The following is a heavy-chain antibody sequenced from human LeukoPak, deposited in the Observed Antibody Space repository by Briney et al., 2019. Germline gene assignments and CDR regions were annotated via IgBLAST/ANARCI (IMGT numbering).Heavy chain of an antibody. V-gene: IGHV1-18*01. Sequence: ASVKVSRKASGYTFTSYGISWVRQAPGQGLEWMGWISAYNGNTNYAQKLQGRVTMTTDTSTSTAYMELRSLRSDDTAVYYCAREKRIAVAGTPDYWGQGTLVTVSS. D-gene: IGHD6-19*01. CDR2: ISAYNGNT. CDR3: AREKRIAVAGTPDY. J-gene: IGHJ4*02. CDR1: GYTFTSYG.